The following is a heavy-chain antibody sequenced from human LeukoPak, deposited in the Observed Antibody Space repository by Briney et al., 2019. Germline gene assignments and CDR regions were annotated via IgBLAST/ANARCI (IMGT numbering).Heavy chain of an antibody. J-gene: IGHJ4*02. CDR1: GGSISSSSYY. D-gene: IGHD3-22*01. CDR3: ARHPTYYYDSSGYRDY. CDR2: IYYSGST. Sequence: SETLSLTCTVSGGSISSSSYYWGWIRQPTGKGLEWIGSIYYSGSTYYNPSLKSRVTISVDTSKNQFSLKLSSVTAADTAVYYCARHPTYYYDSSGYRDYWGQGTLVTVSS. V-gene: IGHV4-39*01.